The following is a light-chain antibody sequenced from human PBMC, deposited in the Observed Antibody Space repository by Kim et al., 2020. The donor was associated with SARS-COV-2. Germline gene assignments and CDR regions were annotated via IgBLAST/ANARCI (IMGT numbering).Light chain of an antibody. V-gene: IGKV3-20*01. Sequence: SPGERATRSCRAGQSDDRDYLAWYQQKPGQAPRLLMYGASNWATGIPDRFRGSGSGKDFTLTISRLEPEEFGVYYCQQYGGSLPYTFGQGTKLEI. CDR3: QQYGGSLPYT. CDR2: GAS. CDR1: QSDDRDY. J-gene: IGKJ2*01.